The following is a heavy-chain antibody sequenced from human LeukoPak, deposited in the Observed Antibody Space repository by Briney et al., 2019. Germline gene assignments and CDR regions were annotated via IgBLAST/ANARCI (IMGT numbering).Heavy chain of an antibody. CDR2: IYYSGTT. Sequence: PSETLSLTCTVPGGSTSSSSYYWGWISHPPGKGLEWIGSIYYSGTTYYNPSLKSRVTISVDTSKNQFSLKLSSVTAADTAVYYCASLEDYYDSSGYYINWVPSIDYWGQGTLVTVSS. CDR1: GGSTSSSSYY. J-gene: IGHJ4*02. V-gene: IGHV4-39*01. D-gene: IGHD3-22*01. CDR3: ASLEDYYDSSGYYINWVPSIDY.